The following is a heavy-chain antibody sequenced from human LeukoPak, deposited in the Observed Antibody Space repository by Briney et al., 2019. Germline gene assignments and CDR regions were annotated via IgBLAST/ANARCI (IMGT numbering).Heavy chain of an antibody. CDR3: ARSYSSSWQETV. D-gene: IGHD6-13*01. CDR2: IYYSGST. CDR1: GGSISRSSYY. V-gene: IGHV4-39*01. J-gene: IGHJ4*02. Sequence: SETLSLTCTVSGGSISRSSYYWGWIRQPPGKGLEWIGSIYYSGSTYYNPSLKSRVTISVDTSKNQFSLKLSSVTAADTAVYYCARSYSSSWQETVWGQGTLVTVSS.